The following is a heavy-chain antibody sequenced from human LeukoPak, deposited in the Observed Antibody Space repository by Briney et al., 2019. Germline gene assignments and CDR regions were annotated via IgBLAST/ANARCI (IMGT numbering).Heavy chain of an antibody. V-gene: IGHV1-46*01. CDR3: ARVLRQSSSSPQMDY. CDR2: INPSGGST. J-gene: IGHJ4*02. Sequence: ASVKVSCKASGYTFTSYYMHWVRQAPGQGLEWMGIINPSGGSTNYAQKCQGRVTMTRDTSTSTVYMELSSLRSEDTAVYYCARVLRQSSSSPQMDYWGQGTLVTVSS. CDR1: GYTFTSYY. D-gene: IGHD6-6*01.